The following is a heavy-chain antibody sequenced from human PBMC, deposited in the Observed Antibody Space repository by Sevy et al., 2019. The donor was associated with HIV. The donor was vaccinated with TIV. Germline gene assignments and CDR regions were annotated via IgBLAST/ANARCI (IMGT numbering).Heavy chain of an antibody. V-gene: IGHV1-2*02. CDR3: ARSSGWYADY. Sequence: ASVKVSCKASAHRFTDYFMYWMRQAPGQGLEWMGWINPNNGDTKYAQTFQGRVTLTRDTSMSTAYMELSRLTSDDTAVYYCARSSGWYADYWGQGTLVTVSS. CDR1: AHRFTDYF. CDR2: INPNNGDT. J-gene: IGHJ4*02. D-gene: IGHD6-19*01.